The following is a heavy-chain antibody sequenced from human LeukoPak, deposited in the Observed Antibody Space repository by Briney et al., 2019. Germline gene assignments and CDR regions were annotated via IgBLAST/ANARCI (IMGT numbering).Heavy chain of an antibody. Sequence: GGSLRLSCAASGFTFSSYGMTWVRQAPGKGLEWISGTSGSGGSTYYANSVKGRFTISRDNSKNTLYLEMNSLRAEDTAVYYCAKNGGSQCYSHLDYWGRGSLVTISS. CDR3: AKNGGSQCYSHLDY. V-gene: IGHV3-23*01. CDR1: GFTFSSYG. CDR2: TSGSGGST. D-gene: IGHD2-15*01. J-gene: IGHJ4*02.